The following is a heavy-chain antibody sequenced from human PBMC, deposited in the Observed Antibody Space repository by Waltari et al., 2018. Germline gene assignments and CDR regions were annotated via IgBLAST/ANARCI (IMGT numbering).Heavy chain of an antibody. J-gene: IGHJ4*02. CDR2: ISGSGYST. Sequence: EVQLVESGGGLVQPGGSLRLSCAASGFTFSSYAMSWVRQAPGRGLEWVSVISGSGYSTYYADSVKGRFTISRDNSKNTLYLQMNSLRAEDTAVYYCAKDFDIAAARGHFDYWGQGTLVTVSS. CDR3: AKDFDIAAARGHFDY. V-gene: IGHV3-23*04. D-gene: IGHD6-13*01. CDR1: GFTFSSYA.